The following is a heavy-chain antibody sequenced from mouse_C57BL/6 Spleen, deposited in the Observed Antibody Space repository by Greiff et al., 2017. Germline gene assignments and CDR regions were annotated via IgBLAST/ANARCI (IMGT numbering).Heavy chain of an antibody. CDR3: GRGDTAGPFAY. J-gene: IGHJ3*01. D-gene: IGHD1-2*01. CDR1: GYTFTNYW. CDR2: IYPGGGYT. Sequence: QVQLQQSGAELVRPGTSVKMSCKASGYTFTNYWIGWAKQRPGHGLEWIGDIYPGGGYTNYNEKFKGKATLTADKSSSTAYMQFSSLTSEDAAIYYCGRGDTAGPFAYWGQGTLVTVSA. V-gene: IGHV1-63*01.